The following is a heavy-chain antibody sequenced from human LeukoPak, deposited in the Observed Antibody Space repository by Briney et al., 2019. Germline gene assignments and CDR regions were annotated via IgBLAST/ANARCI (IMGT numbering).Heavy chain of an antibody. J-gene: IGHJ4*02. D-gene: IGHD1-26*01. CDR3: AKVSPSGASYFHY. CDR2: ISNNGGYT. CDR1: GFTFSSSA. V-gene: IGHV3-23*01. Sequence: GGSLRLSCAASGFTFSSSAMSWVRQAPGKGLEWVSAISNNGGYTYYADSVQGRFTISRDNSKSTLCLQMNSLRAEDTAVYYCAKVSPSGASYFHYWGQGALVTVSS.